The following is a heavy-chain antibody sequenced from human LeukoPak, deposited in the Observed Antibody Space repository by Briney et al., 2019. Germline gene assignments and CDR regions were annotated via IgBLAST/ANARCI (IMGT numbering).Heavy chain of an antibody. CDR3: ARDRYDSSARSAFDI. CDR1: VVIFSGFT. Sequence: GRSLRLSCALSVVIFSGFTTGGGCEAPRERLGWGSYISSSSSTIYYADSVKGRFTISRDNAKNSLYLQMNSLRDEDTAVYYCARDRYDSSARSAFDIWGQGTMVTVSS. D-gene: IGHD3-22*01. CDR2: ISSSSSTI. V-gene: IGHV3-48*02. J-gene: IGHJ3*02.